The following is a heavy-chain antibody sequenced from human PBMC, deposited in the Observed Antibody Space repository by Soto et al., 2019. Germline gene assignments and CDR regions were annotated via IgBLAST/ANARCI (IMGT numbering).Heavy chain of an antibody. V-gene: IGHV3-53*01. CDR1: GFTVSNNY. CDR2: IYSGGYT. D-gene: IGHD3-10*01. J-gene: IGHJ4*02. Sequence: EVQLVESGGGLIQPGGSLRLSCAVSGFTVSNNYMSWVRQAPGKGLEGVSVIYSGGYTAYGDSVKGRFTISRDNSKNTFNLQKNSRGADARAGFYWPTQPGGGGYWGQGTLVTVSS. CDR3: PTQPGGGGY.